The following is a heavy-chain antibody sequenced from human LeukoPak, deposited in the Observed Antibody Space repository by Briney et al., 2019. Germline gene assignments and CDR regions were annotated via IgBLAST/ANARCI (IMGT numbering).Heavy chain of an antibody. CDR2: INSVGSST. J-gene: IGHJ4*02. CDR3: ARDSSGGGGY. D-gene: IGHD6-19*01. Sequence: GGSLRLSCAASGFTFSIYWMHWVRQAPGEGLVWVSRINSVGSSTTYADSVKGRFTISRDNDKQTLYLQMNSLRDEDTAVYYCARDSSGGGGYWGQGTLVTVSS. V-gene: IGHV3-74*03. CDR1: GFTFSIYW.